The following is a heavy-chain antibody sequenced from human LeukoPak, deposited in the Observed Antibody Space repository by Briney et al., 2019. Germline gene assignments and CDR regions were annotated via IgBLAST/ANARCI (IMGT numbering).Heavy chain of an antibody. J-gene: IGHJ2*01. D-gene: IGHD3-22*01. CDR1: GFSVSDSY. V-gene: IGHV3-66*01. Sequence: GGSLRLPCAASGFSVSDSYMSWVRRAPGKGLEWVSIIYSEGSTFYADSVKGRFAFSRDNSKNTVYLQMNSLRAEDTAVYYCARSMVVIFANWYFDLWGRGTLVTVSS. CDR3: ARSMVVIFANWYFDL. CDR2: IYSEGST.